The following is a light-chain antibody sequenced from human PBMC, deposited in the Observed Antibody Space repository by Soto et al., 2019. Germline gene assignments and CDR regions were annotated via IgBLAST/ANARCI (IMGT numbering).Light chain of an antibody. Sequence: IVLTQSPGTLSLSPGERATLSCRASQRVSSSYLAWYQQKPGRAPRLLIFGATTRATGIPDRFSGGGSGPDFFLTINRLDPEDSAQYYCQYYGSPAYTFGQGTKLEI. V-gene: IGKV3-20*01. CDR2: GAT. CDR3: QYYGSPAYT. J-gene: IGKJ2*01. CDR1: QRVSSSY.